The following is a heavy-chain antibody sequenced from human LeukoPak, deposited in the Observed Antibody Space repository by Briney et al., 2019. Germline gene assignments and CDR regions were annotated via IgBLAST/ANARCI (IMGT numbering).Heavy chain of an antibody. CDR2: ISAHNGTT. CDR1: RYTFTSYV. Sequence: ASVKVSCKASRYTFTSYVIRGVRQAAGQGRDGMGWISAHNGTTNYAQKLQGRVPMTTDTSTSTAYMELRSLRPDDTAVYYCARHKPMVRGVADYWRQGTLVTVPS. CDR3: ARHKPMVRGVADY. J-gene: IGHJ4*02. D-gene: IGHD3-10*01. V-gene: IGHV1-18*01.